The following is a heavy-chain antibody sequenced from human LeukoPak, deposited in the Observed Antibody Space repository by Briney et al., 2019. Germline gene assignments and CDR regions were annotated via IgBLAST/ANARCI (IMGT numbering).Heavy chain of an antibody. J-gene: IGHJ4*02. V-gene: IGHV1-69*01. D-gene: IGHD3-9*01. Sequence: SVKVSCKASGGTFSSYAISWVRQAPGQGLEWMGGIIPIFGTANYAQKFQGRVTITADESTSTAYMELSSLRSEDTAVYYCAKDKEIPYYDILTGPDYWGQGTLVTVSS. CDR2: IIPIFGTA. CDR1: GGTFSSYA. CDR3: AKDKEIPYYDILTGPDY.